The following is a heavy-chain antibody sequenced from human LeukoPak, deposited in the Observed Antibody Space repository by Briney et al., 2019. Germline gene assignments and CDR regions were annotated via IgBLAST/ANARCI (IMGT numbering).Heavy chain of an antibody. CDR2: ISYDGSNK. D-gene: IGHD3-10*01. Sequence: GRSLRLSCAASRFTFSTYAMHWVRQAPGKGLEWVAVISYDGSNKYYAASVKGRFTISRDNSKNTLYLQMNSLRAEDTAVYYCARGPYPDYGSGSYVFDYWGQGTLVTVSS. CDR3: ARGPYPDYGSGSYVFDY. J-gene: IGHJ4*02. CDR1: RFTFSTYA. V-gene: IGHV3-30*04.